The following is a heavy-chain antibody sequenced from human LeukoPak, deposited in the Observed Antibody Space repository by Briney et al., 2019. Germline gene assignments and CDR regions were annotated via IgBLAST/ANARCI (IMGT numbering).Heavy chain of an antibody. CDR3: ARGKGYVWGSYRYFDY. Sequence: PSEPLFLPCTVSGGSLSSHYWRWIRQPPGKGLEWIGYIYYSGSTNYNPSLKTRVTISVDTYKNQFSLKLSSVTAADTAVYYCARGKGYVWGSYRYFDYWGQGTLVTVSS. CDR2: IYYSGST. J-gene: IGHJ4*02. D-gene: IGHD3-16*02. V-gene: IGHV4-59*11. CDR1: GGSLSSHY.